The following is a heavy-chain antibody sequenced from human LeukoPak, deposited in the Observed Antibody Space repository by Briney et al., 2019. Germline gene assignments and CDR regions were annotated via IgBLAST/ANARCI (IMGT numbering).Heavy chain of an antibody. CDR1: GYTFTSYG. CDR2: FDPEDGET. Sequence: ASVKVSCKASGYTFTSYGISWVRQAPGQGLEWMGGFDPEDGETIYAQKFQGRVTMTEDTSTDTAYMELSSLRSEDTAVYYCATFIVVVAATRGYYYYGMDVWGQGTTVTVSS. CDR3: ATFIVVVAATRGYYYYGMDV. J-gene: IGHJ6*02. D-gene: IGHD2-15*01. V-gene: IGHV1-24*01.